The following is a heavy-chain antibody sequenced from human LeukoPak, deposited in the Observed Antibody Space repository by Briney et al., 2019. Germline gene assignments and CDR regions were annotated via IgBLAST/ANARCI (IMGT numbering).Heavy chain of an antibody. CDR2: INPSGGST. CDR3: ARYRIAVAGNGDAFDI. CDR1: GYTFTSYY. J-gene: IGHJ3*02. V-gene: IGHV1-46*03. Sequence: ASVKVSCKASGYTFTSYYMHWVRQAPGQGLGWMGIINPSGGSTSYAQKFQGRVTMTRDTSTSTVYMELSSLRSEDTAVYYCARYRIAVAGNGDAFDIWGQGTMVTVSS. D-gene: IGHD6-19*01.